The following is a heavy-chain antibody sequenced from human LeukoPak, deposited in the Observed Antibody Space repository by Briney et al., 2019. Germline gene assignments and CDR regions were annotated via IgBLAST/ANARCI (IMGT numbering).Heavy chain of an antibody. Sequence: SETLSLTCTVSGGSISSSSYYWGWIRQPPGKGLEWIGSIYYSGSTYYNPSLKSRVTISVDTSKNQFSLKLSSVTAADTAVYYCARTLRRAYYYYYMDVWGKGPRSPSP. J-gene: IGHJ6*03. D-gene: IGHD1-14*01. CDR1: GGSISSSSYY. V-gene: IGHV4-39*07. CDR3: ARTLRRAYYYYYMDV. CDR2: IYYSGST.